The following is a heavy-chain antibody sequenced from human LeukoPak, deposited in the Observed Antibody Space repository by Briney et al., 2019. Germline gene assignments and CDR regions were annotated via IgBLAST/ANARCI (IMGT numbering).Heavy chain of an antibody. D-gene: IGHD4-23*01. Sequence: SETLSLTCTVSGGSISTYYWSWIRQPPGKGLEWIGYIYYSGSTYYNPSLKSRVTISVDTSKNQFSLKLSSVTAADTAVYYCARYTTVVTVDAFDIWGQGTMVTVSS. CDR1: GGSISTYY. J-gene: IGHJ3*02. CDR2: IYYSGST. V-gene: IGHV4-59*12. CDR3: ARYTTVVTVDAFDI.